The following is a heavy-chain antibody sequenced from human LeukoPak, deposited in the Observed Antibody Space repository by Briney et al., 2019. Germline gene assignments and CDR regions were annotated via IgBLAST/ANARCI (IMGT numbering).Heavy chain of an antibody. V-gene: IGHV1-8*01. CDR2: MNPNSGNT. J-gene: IGHJ5*02. CDR1: GYTFTSYD. CDR3: ARGQGSYYDFWSGSQGGVYNWFDP. Sequence: ASVKVSCKASGYTFTSYDINWVRQATGQGLEWMGWMNPNSGNTGYAQKFQGRVTMTRNTSISTAYMELSSLRSEDTAVYYCARGQGSYYDFWSGSQGGVYNWFDPWGQGTLVTVSS. D-gene: IGHD3-3*01.